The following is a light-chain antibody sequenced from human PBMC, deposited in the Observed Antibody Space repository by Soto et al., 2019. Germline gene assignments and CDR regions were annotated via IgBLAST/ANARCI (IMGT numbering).Light chain of an antibody. Sequence: EIVLTQSPATLSLSPGERATISCRASESISSSYLAWYQQRPGQAPRLLIYGASTRATGIPDRFSGSGSGTDFTLTISRLEPEDSAVYYCQQYGGSPRTFGQGTKVEIK. V-gene: IGKV3-20*01. CDR2: GAS. CDR3: QQYGGSPRT. CDR1: ESISSSY. J-gene: IGKJ1*01.